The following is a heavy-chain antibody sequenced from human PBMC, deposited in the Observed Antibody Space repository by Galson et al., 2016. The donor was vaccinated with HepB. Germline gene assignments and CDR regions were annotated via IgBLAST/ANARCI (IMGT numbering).Heavy chain of an antibody. CDR1: GASVNSSNW. V-gene: IGHV3-7*03. CDR2: ITPDGSEK. J-gene: IGHJ1*01. Sequence: ETLSLTCAVSGASVNSSNWWTWVRQAPGKGLEWVANITPDGSEKYYVDSVKGRFTISRDNAKNSLYLQMNSLRAEDTAVYYCAQCYYDSSGYVEYFQNWGQGSRVTVSS. D-gene: IGHD3-22*01. CDR3: AQCYYDSSGYVEYFQN.